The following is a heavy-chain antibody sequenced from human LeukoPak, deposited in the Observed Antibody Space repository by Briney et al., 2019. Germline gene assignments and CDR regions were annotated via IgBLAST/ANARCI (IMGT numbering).Heavy chain of an antibody. CDR1: GFTFSDYC. D-gene: IGHD4-17*01. CDR3: ARLRDTVTSASDY. J-gene: IGHJ4*02. V-gene: IGHV3-21*01. Sequence: PGGSLRLSCAASGFTFSDYCMSWIRQAPGKELEWVSTISSSGGYIYYADSVKGRFTISRDTAKNSLYLQMNSLRVEDTAVYNCARLRDTVTSASDYWGQGTLVTVSS. CDR2: ISSSGGYI.